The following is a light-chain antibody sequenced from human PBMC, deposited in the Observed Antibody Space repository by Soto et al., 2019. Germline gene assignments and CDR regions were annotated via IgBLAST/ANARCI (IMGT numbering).Light chain of an antibody. CDR2: DAS. CDR1: QSVSSY. CDR3: QHRSNWRYT. J-gene: IGKJ2*01. Sequence: EIVLTQSPATLSLSPGERATLSCRASQSVSSYLTWYQQKPGQAPRLLIYDASNRATGIPARFSGSGSGTDFTLTIISLETEDFAVYYCQHRSNWRYTFGQGTKLEIK. V-gene: IGKV3-11*01.